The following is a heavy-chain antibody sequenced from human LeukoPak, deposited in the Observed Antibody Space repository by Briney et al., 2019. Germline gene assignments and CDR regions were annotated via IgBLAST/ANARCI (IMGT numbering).Heavy chain of an antibody. D-gene: IGHD3-3*01. CDR3: VSGFLQWLY. CDR1: GFSFSSYW. J-gene: IGHJ4*02. V-gene: IGHV3-7*01. Sequence: GGSLRLSCAASGFSFSSYWMSWVRQAPGKGLEWVANINPDGSNMLYVDSVKGRFTISRDNAKNSLYLQMNNLRAEDTAVYFCVSGFLQWLYWGQGALVTVSS. CDR2: INPDGSNM.